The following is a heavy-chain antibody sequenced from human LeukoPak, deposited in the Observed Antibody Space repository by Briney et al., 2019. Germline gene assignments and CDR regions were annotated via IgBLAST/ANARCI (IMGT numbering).Heavy chain of an antibody. V-gene: IGHV3-30*18. CDR1: GFTFSSYG. J-gene: IGHJ3*02. D-gene: IGHD3-22*01. CDR3: ANRRHYYDSSGYYSDAFDI. Sequence: GGSLRLSCAASGFTFSSYGMHWVRQAPGKGLEWVAVISYDGSNKYYADSVKGRFTISRDNSKNTLYLQMNSLRAEDTAVYYCANRRHYYDSSGYYSDAFDIWGQGTMVTVSS. CDR2: ISYDGSNK.